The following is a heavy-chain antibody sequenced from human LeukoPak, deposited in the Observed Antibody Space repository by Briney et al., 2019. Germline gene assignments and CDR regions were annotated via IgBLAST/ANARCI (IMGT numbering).Heavy chain of an antibody. D-gene: IGHD3-9*01. CDR1: GGSFSGYY. CDR3: ARGPAYYDILTGYAGRRQRGYFDY. J-gene: IGHJ4*02. CDR2: INHSGST. Sequence: SETLSLTCAVYGGSFSGYYWSWIRQPPGKGLEWIGEINHSGSTNYNPSLKSRVTISVDTSKNQFSPKLSSVTAADTAVYYCARGPAYYDILTGYAGRRQRGYFDYWGQGTLVTVSS. V-gene: IGHV4-34*01.